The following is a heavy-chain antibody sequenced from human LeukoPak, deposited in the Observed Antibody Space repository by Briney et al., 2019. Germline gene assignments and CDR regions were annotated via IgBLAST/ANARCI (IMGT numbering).Heavy chain of an antibody. Sequence: GGSLRHSCAASLFNLDDYTMHGVRQAPGKGLERVSLISGDGTITYYADSVKGRFTISRDNNKSSLFLQMKSLRTEDTALYYCAKEYDILTGYGPYYSMDVWGQGTTVTVSS. D-gene: IGHD3-9*01. CDR1: LFNLDDYT. J-gene: IGHJ6*02. CDR3: AKEYDILTGYGPYYSMDV. V-gene: IGHV3-43*01. CDR2: ISGDGTIT.